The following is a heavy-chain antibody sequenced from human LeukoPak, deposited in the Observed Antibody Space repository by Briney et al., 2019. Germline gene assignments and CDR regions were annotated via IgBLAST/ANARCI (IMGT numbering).Heavy chain of an antibody. Sequence: ASVKVSCKASGYTFTSYYMHWVRQAPGQGLEWMGWISAYNGNTNYAQKLQGRVTMTTDTSTSTAYMELRSLRSDDTAVYYCARGDTDNYYGSGSYSYWGQGTLVTVSS. CDR2: ISAYNGNT. CDR3: ARGDTDNYYGSGSYSY. CDR1: GYTFTSYY. D-gene: IGHD3-10*01. J-gene: IGHJ4*02. V-gene: IGHV1-18*04.